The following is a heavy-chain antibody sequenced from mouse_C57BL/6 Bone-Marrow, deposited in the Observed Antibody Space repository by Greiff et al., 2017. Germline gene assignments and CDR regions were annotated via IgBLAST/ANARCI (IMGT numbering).Heavy chain of an antibody. V-gene: IGHV1-81*01. CDR2: IYPRSGNT. Sequence: QVQLQQSGAELARPGASEKLSCKASGYTFTSYGISWVKQRTGQGLEWIGEIYPRSGNTYYNEKFKGKATLTADKSSSTAYIELRSLTSEDAAVYFCARSTFFAYWGEESLVTVSA. CDR3: ARSTFFAY. J-gene: IGHJ3*01. CDR1: GYTFTSYG.